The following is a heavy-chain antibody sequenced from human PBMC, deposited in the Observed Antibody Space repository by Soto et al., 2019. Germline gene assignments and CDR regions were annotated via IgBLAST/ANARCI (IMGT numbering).Heavy chain of an antibody. CDR1: GFTVSSNY. CDR2: IYSGGST. D-gene: IGHD3-9*01. V-gene: IGHV3-66*01. Sequence: VGSLRLSCAASGFTVSSNYMSWVRQAPGKGLEWVSVIYSGGSTYYADSVKGRFTISRDNSKNTLYLQMNSLRAEDTAVYYCARAFSDWLLFDYWGQGTLVSVSS. CDR3: ARAFSDWLLFDY. J-gene: IGHJ4*02.